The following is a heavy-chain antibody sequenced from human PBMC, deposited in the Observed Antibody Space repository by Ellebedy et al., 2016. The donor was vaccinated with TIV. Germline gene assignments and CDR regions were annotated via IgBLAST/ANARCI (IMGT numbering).Heavy chain of an antibody. V-gene: IGHV3-7*01. J-gene: IGHJ3*02. CDR3: ARGSNGAFDI. Sequence: GGSLRLXCAASGFSFSSYWMSWVRQAPGKGLEWVAAIKQDGSEKYYVDSVKGRFTISRDNAKNSLLLQMNSLRAEGTAVYFCARGSNGAFDIWGQGTLVTVSS. CDR2: IKQDGSEK. CDR1: GFSFSSYW. D-gene: IGHD1-26*01.